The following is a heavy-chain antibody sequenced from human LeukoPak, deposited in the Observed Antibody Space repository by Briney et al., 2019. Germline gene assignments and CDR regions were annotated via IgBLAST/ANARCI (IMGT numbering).Heavy chain of an antibody. D-gene: IGHD1-14*01. V-gene: IGHV4-59*01. Sequence: SETLSLTCTVSGGSISSYYWSWIRQPPGKGLEWIGYIYYSGSTNYNPSLKSRVTISVDTSKNQFSLRLSSVTAADTAVYYCARFNRTRGDYWGQGTLVTVSS. J-gene: IGHJ4*02. CDR3: ARFNRTRGDY. CDR2: IYYSGST. CDR1: GGSISSYY.